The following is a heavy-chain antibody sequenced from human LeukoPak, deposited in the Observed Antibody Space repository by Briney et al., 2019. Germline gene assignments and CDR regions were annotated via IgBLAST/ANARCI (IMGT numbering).Heavy chain of an antibody. Sequence: SETLSLTCTVSGGSISSYYWSWIRQPPGKGLEWLGYIYYSGSTNYNPSLKSRVTISVDTSKNQFSLKLSSVTAADTAVYYCARGGYSYGQNWFDPWGQGTLVTVSS. J-gene: IGHJ5*02. CDR3: ARGGYSYGQNWFDP. CDR2: IYYSGST. D-gene: IGHD5-18*01. CDR1: GGSISSYY. V-gene: IGHV4-59*01.